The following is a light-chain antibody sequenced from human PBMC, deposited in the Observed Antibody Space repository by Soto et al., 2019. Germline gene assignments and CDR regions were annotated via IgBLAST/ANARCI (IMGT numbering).Light chain of an antibody. CDR2: EVS. V-gene: IGLV2-23*02. J-gene: IGLJ2*01. CDR3: CSYAGSSTPVV. CDR1: SSDVGSYNL. Sequence: QSVLTQPASVSGSPGQSITISCTGTSSDVGSYNLVSWYQQHPGNAPKLMIYEVSKRPSGVSNRFSGSKSGNTASLTISGLQAEDEADYYCCSYAGSSTPVVFGGGTKLTVL.